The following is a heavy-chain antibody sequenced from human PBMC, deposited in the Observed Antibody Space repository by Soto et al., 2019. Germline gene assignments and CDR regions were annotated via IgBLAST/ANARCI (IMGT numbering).Heavy chain of an antibody. CDR2: IYYSGST. V-gene: IGHV4-59*01. Sequence: ATLSLTCTVSGGSISSYYWSWIRQPPGKGLEWIGYIYYSGSTNYNPSLKSRVTISVDTSKNQFSLKLSSVTAADTAVYYCARDRAPLGYCSGGSCYSYFDYWGQGTLVTVSS. D-gene: IGHD2-15*01. CDR3: ARDRAPLGYCSGGSCYSYFDY. J-gene: IGHJ4*02. CDR1: GGSISSYY.